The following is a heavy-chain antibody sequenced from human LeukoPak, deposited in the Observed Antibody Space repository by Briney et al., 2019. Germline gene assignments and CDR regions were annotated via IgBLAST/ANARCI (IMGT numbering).Heavy chain of an antibody. V-gene: IGHV1-46*01. CDR1: GYTFTSYY. CDR3: ARASWVRSPYDSSGPADY. J-gene: IGHJ4*02. D-gene: IGHD3-22*01. CDR2: INPTGGST. Sequence: ASVKVSCKASGYTFTSYYVHWVRQAPGQGLEWMGIINPTGGSTNYAQKFQGRVTMTRDMSTSTVYMELSSLRSEDTAVYYCARASWVRSPYDSSGPADYWGQGTLVTISS.